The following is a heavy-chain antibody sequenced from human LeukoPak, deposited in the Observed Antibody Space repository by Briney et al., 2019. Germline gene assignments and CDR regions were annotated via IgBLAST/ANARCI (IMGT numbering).Heavy chain of an antibody. V-gene: IGHV1-8*01. CDR1: GYTFTSYD. Sequence: ASVKVSCKASGYTFTSYDINWVRQATGQGLEWMGWMNPNSGNTGYAQKLQGRVTMTRNTSISTAYMELSSLRSEDTAVYYCARGASYYDSSGYYSWFDPWGQGTLVTVSS. CDR2: MNPNSGNT. J-gene: IGHJ5*02. CDR3: ARGASYYDSSGYYSWFDP. D-gene: IGHD3-22*01.